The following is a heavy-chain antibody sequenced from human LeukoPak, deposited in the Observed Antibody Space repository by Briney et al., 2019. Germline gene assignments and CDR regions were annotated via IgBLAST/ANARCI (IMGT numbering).Heavy chain of an antibody. CDR1: GGSISSYY. V-gene: IGHV4-59*08. Sequence: PSETLSLTCTVSGGSISSYYWSWLRQPPGKGLEWIGYIYYSGSTNYNPSLKSRVTISVDTSKNQFSLKLSSVTAADTAVYYCARGVSYYDSSGYHNEYFQHWGQGTLVTVSS. D-gene: IGHD3-22*01. J-gene: IGHJ1*01. CDR3: ARGVSYYDSSGYHNEYFQH. CDR2: IYYSGST.